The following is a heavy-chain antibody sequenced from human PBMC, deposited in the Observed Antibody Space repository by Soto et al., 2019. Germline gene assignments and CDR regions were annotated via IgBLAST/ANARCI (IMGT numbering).Heavy chain of an antibody. V-gene: IGHV1-46*03. D-gene: IGHD6-19*01. Sequence: GASVKVSCKASGYTFTSYYMHWVRQAPGQGLEWMGIINPSGGSTSYAQKFQGRVTMTRDTSTSTVYMELSSLRSEDTTVYYCARVLKRIALGDWFDPWGQGTLVTVSS. J-gene: IGHJ5*02. CDR2: INPSGGST. CDR1: GYTFTSYY. CDR3: ARVLKRIALGDWFDP.